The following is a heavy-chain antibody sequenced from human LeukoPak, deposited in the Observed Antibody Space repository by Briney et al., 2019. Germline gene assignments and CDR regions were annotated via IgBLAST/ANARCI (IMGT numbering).Heavy chain of an antibody. J-gene: IGHJ5*02. V-gene: IGHV1-2*06. D-gene: IGHD1-26*01. CDR1: GYTFSGHY. CDR3: ARGSDSGTPRWFDP. CDR2: INPNTGVT. Sequence: ASVKVSCKASGYTFSGHYLHWVRQAPGQGLEWMGRINPNTGVTQYTENFQGRVTMTGDTSISTAYMKLSSLRSDDTAVYYCARGSDSGTPRWFDPWGQGTLVTV.